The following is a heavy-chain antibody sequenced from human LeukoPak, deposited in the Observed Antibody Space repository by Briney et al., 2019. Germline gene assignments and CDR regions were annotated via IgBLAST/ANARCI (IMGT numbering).Heavy chain of an antibody. V-gene: IGHV4-59*02. CDR3: TRGHWGLQS. CDR2: IHHSGNS. Sequence: RPSETLSLTCTVSGASVTDYYWSWIRQSPGKGLEWISYIHHSGNSDYNPSLRSRVTTSLDTSKNQFSLNLISVTAADTAVYYCTRGHWGLQSWSQGTLVTASS. J-gene: IGHJ5*02. CDR1: GASVTDYY. D-gene: IGHD7-27*01.